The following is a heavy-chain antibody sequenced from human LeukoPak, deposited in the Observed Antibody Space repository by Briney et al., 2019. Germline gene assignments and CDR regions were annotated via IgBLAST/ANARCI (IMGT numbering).Heavy chain of an antibody. V-gene: IGHV4-34*01. Sequence: SETLSLTCAVYGGSFSGYYWSWLRQPPGKGLEWIGYIYHSGSTYYNPSLKSRVTISVDRSKNQFSLKLSSVTAADTAVYYCARGGVTSFDYWGQGTLVTVSS. CDR2: IYHSGST. CDR3: ARGGVTSFDY. CDR1: GGSFSGYY. J-gene: IGHJ4*02. D-gene: IGHD4-4*01.